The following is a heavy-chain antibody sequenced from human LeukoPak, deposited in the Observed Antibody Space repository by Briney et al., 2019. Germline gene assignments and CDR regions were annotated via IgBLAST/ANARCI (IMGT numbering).Heavy chain of an antibody. CDR3: ARGRRGVIMVTYYYMDV. Sequence: GASVKVSCKASGYTFTSYGISWVRQAPGQGREWMGWISAYNGNTNYAQKLQGRVTMTTDTSTSTAYMELRSLRSDDTAVYYCARGRRGVIMVTYYYMDVWGKGTTVTVSS. V-gene: IGHV1-18*01. J-gene: IGHJ6*03. CDR2: ISAYNGNT. D-gene: IGHD3-10*01. CDR1: GYTFTSYG.